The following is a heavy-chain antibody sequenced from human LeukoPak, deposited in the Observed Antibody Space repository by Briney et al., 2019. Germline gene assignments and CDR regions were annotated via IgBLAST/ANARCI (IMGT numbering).Heavy chain of an antibody. J-gene: IGHJ6*03. CDR3: TSGSYSFYYMDV. V-gene: IGHV4-38-2*02. CDR1: GYSISSGYY. Sequence: SETLSLTCTVSGYSISSGYYWGWIRQPPGKGLEWIGSIYHSGSTYYNPSLKSRVTISVDTPKNQFSLKLSSVTAADTAVYYCTSGSYSFYYMDVWGKGTTVTVSS. CDR2: IYHSGST. D-gene: IGHD1-26*01.